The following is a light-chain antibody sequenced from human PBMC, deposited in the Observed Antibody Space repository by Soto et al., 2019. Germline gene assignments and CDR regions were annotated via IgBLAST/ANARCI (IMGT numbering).Light chain of an antibody. CDR3: QTWGAGIRV. Sequence: QSVLTQSPSASASLGASVKLTCTLSSGHSSNAIAWHQQQPQKGPRYLMRLNSDGSHSKGDGIPDRFSGSISGAERYLTISSLQSEDEADYYCQTWGAGIRVFGGGTKLTVL. V-gene: IGLV4-69*01. CDR1: SGHSSNA. CDR2: LNSDGSH. J-gene: IGLJ3*02.